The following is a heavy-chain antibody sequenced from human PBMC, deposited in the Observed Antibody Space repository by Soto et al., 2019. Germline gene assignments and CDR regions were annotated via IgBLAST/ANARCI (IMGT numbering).Heavy chain of an antibody. V-gene: IGHV1-69*13. CDR2: IIPIFGTA. D-gene: IGHD2-15*01. CDR1: GGTFSSYA. J-gene: IGHJ3*02. CDR3: ARGGYCSGGSCYSGSAFDI. Sequence: GASVKVSCKASGGTFSSYAISWVRQAPGQGLEWMGGIIPIFGTANYAQKFQGRVTITADESTSTAYMELSSLRSEDTAVYYCARGGYCSGGSCYSGSAFDIWGQGTMVTVSS.